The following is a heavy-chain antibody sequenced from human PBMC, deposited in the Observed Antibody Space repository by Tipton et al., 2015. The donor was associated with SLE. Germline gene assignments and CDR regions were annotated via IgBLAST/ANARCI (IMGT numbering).Heavy chain of an antibody. CDR2: IHYSGTT. J-gene: IGHJ4*02. Sequence: TLSLTCTVSGGSITNHYWNWIRQPPGKGLEWIGYIHYSGTTHDNPSLKSRVTMSVDMSKNQFSLRLTSVTAADTAVYYCARDPVDGYGFFDYWGQGTLVTVSS. CDR1: GGSITNHY. CDR3: ARDPVDGYGFFDY. V-gene: IGHV4-59*11. D-gene: IGHD2-21*02.